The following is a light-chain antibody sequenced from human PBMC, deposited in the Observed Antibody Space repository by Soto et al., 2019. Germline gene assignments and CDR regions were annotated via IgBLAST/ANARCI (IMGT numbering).Light chain of an antibody. CDR2: GAS. CDR1: QSVSSSY. V-gene: IGKV3-20*01. CDR3: QQYGSSPYT. J-gene: IGKJ2*01. Sequence: ETVLTQSPGTLSLSPGERATLSCRASQSVSSSYLAWYQQKPGQAPRLLVYGASSRATGIPDRFSGSGSGTDFTLTITRLAPEDSAVYYCQQYGSSPYTFGQGTKLEI.